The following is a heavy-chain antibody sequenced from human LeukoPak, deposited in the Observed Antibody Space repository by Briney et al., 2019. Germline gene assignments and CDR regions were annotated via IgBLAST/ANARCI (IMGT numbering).Heavy chain of an antibody. CDR3: AKSGARDGDYYYYGMDV. CDR2: TSYDGSNK. D-gene: IGHD2-15*01. Sequence: GGSLRLSCAASGFTFSSYAMHWVRQAPGKGLEWVAVTSYDGSNKYYADSVKGRFTISRDNSKNTLYLQMNSLRAEDTAVYYCAKSGARDGDYYYYGMDVWGQGTTVTVSS. V-gene: IGHV3-30*04. J-gene: IGHJ6*02. CDR1: GFTFSSYA.